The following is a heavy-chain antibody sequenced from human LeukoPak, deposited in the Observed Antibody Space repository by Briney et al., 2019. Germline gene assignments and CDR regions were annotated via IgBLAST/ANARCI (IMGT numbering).Heavy chain of an antibody. V-gene: IGHV1-24*01. Sequence: ASVKVSCKASGYTLNALSIHWVRQAPGKGLEWMGGLDPVDGETIYAQRFQGRVTMTEDTSTDTAYLDLRSLRSDDTAVYYCTTSRRFYYGWWTFQYWGQGTLLTVSS. CDR2: LDPVDGET. CDR1: GYTLNALS. CDR3: TTSRRFYYGWWTFQY. D-gene: IGHD3-10*01. J-gene: IGHJ1*01.